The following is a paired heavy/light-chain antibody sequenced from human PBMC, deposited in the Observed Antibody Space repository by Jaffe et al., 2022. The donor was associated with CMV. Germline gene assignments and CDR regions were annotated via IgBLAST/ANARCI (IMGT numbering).Light chain of an antibody. V-gene: IGLV3-19*01. CDR2: GKN. CDR3: NSRDSSGNLVE. Sequence: SSELTQDPAVSVALGQTVRITCQGDSLRSYYASWYQQKPGQAPVLVIYGKNNRPSGIPDRFSGSSSGNTASLTITGAQAEDEADYYCNSRDSSGNLVEFGGGTKLTVL. CDR1: SLRSYY. J-gene: IGLJ2*01.
Heavy chain of an antibody. CDR3: AKDYYQDYYDSSGYSLFDY. D-gene: IGHD3-22*01. Sequence: EVQLVESGGGLVQPGGSLRLSCAASGFTFSSYAMSWVRQAPGKGLEWVSAISGSGGSTYYADSVKGRFTISRDNSKNTLYLQMNSLRAEDTAVYYCAKDYYQDYYDSSGYSLFDYWGQGTLVTVSS. J-gene: IGHJ4*02. CDR2: ISGSGGST. CDR1: GFTFSSYA. V-gene: IGHV3-23*04.